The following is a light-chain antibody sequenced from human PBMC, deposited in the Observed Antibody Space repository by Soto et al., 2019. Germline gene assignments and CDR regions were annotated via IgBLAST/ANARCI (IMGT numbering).Light chain of an antibody. V-gene: IGKV3-15*01. CDR2: GAS. J-gene: IGKJ4*01. Sequence: EIVMTQSPATLSVSPGERATLSCRASQSVSSNLAWYQQKPGQAPRLLIYGASTRATGIPARFSGSGSGTEFTLTISSLQSEDFATYFCQQDYSYPLTFGGGTKVELK. CDR3: QQDYSYPLT. CDR1: QSVSSN.